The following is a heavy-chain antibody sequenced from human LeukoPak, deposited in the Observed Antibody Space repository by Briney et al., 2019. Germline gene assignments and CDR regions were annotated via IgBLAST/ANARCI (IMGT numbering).Heavy chain of an antibody. CDR3: VRGESGIQENSFDI. CDR1: GFTFSSYS. D-gene: IGHD2/OR15-2a*01. V-gene: IGHV3-21*04. Sequence: GGSLRLSCAASGFTFSSYSMNWVRQAPGKGLEWVSSISSSSSYIYYADSVKGRFTISRDNAKNSLYLQMNSLRVEDTAVYSCVRGESGIQENSFDIWGQGTLVTVSS. CDR2: ISSSSSYI. J-gene: IGHJ3*02.